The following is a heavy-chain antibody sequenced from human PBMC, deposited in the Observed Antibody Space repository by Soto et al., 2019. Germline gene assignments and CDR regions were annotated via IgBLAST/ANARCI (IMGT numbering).Heavy chain of an antibody. J-gene: IGHJ3*02. CDR1: GYTLTELS. Sequence: ASVKVSRKVSGYTLTELSMHWVRQAPGKGLEWKGGFDPEDGETIYAQKFQGRVTMTEDTSTDTAYMELSSLRSEDTAVYYCATDLYCSGGSCRPEDAFDIWGQGTMVTVSS. D-gene: IGHD2-15*01. CDR3: ATDLYCSGGSCRPEDAFDI. CDR2: FDPEDGET. V-gene: IGHV1-24*01.